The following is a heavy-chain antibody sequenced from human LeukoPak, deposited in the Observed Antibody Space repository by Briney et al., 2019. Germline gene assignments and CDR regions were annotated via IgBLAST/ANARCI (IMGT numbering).Heavy chain of an antibody. CDR1: GGSISSYY. V-gene: IGHV4-4*09. J-gene: IGHJ5*02. D-gene: IGHD5-18*01. CDR3: ARHPVQGVTGAWFDP. CDR2: IYTSGST. Sequence: SETLSLTFTVSGGSISSYYWSWIRQPPGKGLEWIGYIYTSGSTNYNPSLKSRVTISMDTSKNQFSLKLSSVTAADTAVYYCARHPVQGVTGAWFDPWGQGTLVTVSS.